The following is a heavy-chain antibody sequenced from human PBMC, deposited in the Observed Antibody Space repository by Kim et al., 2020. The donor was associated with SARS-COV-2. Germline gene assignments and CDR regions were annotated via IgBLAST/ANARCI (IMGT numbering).Heavy chain of an antibody. Sequence: SVKVSCKASGGTFSSYAISWVRQAPGQGLEWMGGIIPIFGTANYAQKFQGRVTITADESTSTAYMELSSLRSEDTAVYYCARGLDGDYVGLYYYYGMDVWGQGTTVTVSS. V-gene: IGHV1-69*13. J-gene: IGHJ6*02. CDR1: GGTFSSYA. CDR2: IIPIFGTA. D-gene: IGHD4-17*01. CDR3: ARGLDGDYVGLYYYYGMDV.